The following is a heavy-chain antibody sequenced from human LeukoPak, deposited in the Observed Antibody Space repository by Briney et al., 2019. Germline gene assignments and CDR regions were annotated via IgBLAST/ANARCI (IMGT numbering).Heavy chain of an antibody. CDR1: GGIFSSYA. J-gene: IGHJ4*02. V-gene: IGHV1-69*05. CDR3: ARAPITAARPMAFFDY. Sequence: GASVKVSCKASGGIFSSYAINWVRQAPGQGLEWMGGIIPIFGTANYAQKFQGRVTITTDESTSTAYIKLSSLRSGDTAVYYCARAPITAARPMAFFDYRGQGTLVTVSS. CDR2: IIPIFGTA. D-gene: IGHD6-6*01.